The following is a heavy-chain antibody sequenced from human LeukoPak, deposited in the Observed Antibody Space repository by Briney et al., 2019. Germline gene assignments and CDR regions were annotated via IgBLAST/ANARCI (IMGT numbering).Heavy chain of an antibody. CDR1: GGSFSGYY. V-gene: IGHV4-34*01. D-gene: IGHD4-23*01. CDR2: IYYSGST. CDR3: ARVGPATVVSPFGY. J-gene: IGHJ4*02. Sequence: SETLSLTCAVYGGSFSGYYWSWIRQPPGKGLEWIGSIYYSGSTFYNPSLKSRVTISVDTSKNQFSLRLTSVTAADTAVYYCARVGPATVVSPFGYWGQGTLVTVSS.